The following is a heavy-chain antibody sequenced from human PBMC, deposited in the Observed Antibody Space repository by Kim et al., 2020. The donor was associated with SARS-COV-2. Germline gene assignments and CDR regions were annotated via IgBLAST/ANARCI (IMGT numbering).Heavy chain of an antibody. D-gene: IGHD5-18*01. CDR1: GGSFRGYY. V-gene: IGHV4-34*01. J-gene: IGHJ4*02. Sequence: SETLSLTCAVYGGSFRGYYWSWIRQPPGKGLEWIGEINHSGSTNYNPSLKSRVTISVDTSKNQFSLKLSSVTAADTAVYYCARRGSYSYGSHDIRRGDRRGPRFDYWGQGTLVTGSS. CDR3: ARRGSYSYGSHDIRRGDRRGPRFDY. CDR2: INHSGST.